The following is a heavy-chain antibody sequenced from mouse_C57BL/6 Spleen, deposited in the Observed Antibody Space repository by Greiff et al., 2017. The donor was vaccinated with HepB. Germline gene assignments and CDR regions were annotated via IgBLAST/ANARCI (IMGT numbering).Heavy chain of an antibody. Sequence: DVQLQESGPGLVKPSQSLSLTCSVTGYSITSGYYWNWIRQFPGNKLEWMGYISYDGSNNYNPSLKNRISITRDTSKNQFFLKLNSVTTEDTATYYCARDNHWYFDVWGTGTTVTVSS. CDR3: ARDNHWYFDV. CDR2: ISYDGSN. CDR1: GYSITSGYY. J-gene: IGHJ1*03. V-gene: IGHV3-6*01.